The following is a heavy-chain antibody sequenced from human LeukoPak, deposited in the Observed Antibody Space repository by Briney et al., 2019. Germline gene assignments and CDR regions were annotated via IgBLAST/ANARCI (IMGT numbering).Heavy chain of an antibody. CDR1: GGSISSYY. J-gene: IGHJ4*02. V-gene: IGHV4-39*07. CDR2: IYHSGST. D-gene: IGHD3-22*01. CDR3: ARGINYFDTTGYYLGQLDY. Sequence: PSETLSLTCTVSGGSISSYYWSWIRQPPGKGLEWIGSIYHSGSTYYNASLKSRVAISVDTSKNQFSLKLRSVTAADTAVYYCARGINYFDTTGYYLGQLDYWGQGTLVTVSS.